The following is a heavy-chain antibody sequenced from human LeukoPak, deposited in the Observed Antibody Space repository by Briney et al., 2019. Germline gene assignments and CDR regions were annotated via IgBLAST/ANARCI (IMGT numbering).Heavy chain of an antibody. CDR1: GFTFSSYW. Sequence: GRSLRLSXAASGFTFSSYWMSWVRQAPGKGLEWVANIKQDGSEKYYVDSVKGRFTISRDNAKNSLYLQMNSLRAEDTAVYYCASSYYDFWSGYHDAFDIWGQGTMVTVSS. CDR2: IKQDGSEK. CDR3: ASSYYDFWSGYHDAFDI. J-gene: IGHJ3*02. D-gene: IGHD3-3*01. V-gene: IGHV3-7*01.